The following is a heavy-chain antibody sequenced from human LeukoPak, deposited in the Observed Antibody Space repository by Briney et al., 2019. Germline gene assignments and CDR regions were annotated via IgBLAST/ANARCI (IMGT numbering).Heavy chain of an antibody. CDR2: IIPIFGTA. Sequence: GSSVKVSCKASGGTFSSYAISWVRQAPGQGLEWMGGIIPIFGTANYAQKFQGRVTITADEFTSTAYMGLSSLRSEDTAVYYCASRGHGYPNWFDPWGQGTPVTVSS. V-gene: IGHV1-69*01. J-gene: IGHJ5*02. CDR3: ASRGHGYPNWFDP. CDR1: GGTFSSYA. D-gene: IGHD3-10*01.